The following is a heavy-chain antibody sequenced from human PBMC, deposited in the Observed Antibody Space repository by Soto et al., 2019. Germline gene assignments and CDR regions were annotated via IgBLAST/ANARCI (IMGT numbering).Heavy chain of an antibody. D-gene: IGHD3-3*01. J-gene: IGHJ6*02. Sequence: GGSLRLSCVGSGFTFDDYVMHWVRQAPGKGLEWVAHINWNGYSVGYGDSVRGRFTISRDNAKNSLYLQMSSLRPGDTGLYYCARSWSGSTSGRVDVWGQGTTVTVSS. CDR3: ARSWSGSTSGRVDV. CDR1: GFTFDDYV. V-gene: IGHV3-9*01. CDR2: INWNGYSV.